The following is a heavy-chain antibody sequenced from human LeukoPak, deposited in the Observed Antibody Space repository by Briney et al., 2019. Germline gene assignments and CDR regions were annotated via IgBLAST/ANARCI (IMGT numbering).Heavy chain of an antibody. Sequence: SETLSLTCTVSGGSISSYYWSWIRQPPGKGLEWIGYIYYSGSTNYNPSLKSRVTISVDTSKNQFSLKLSSVTAADTAVYYCARHAIEWTMTTTVWFDYWGQGTLVTVSS. CDR3: ARHAIEWTMTTTVWFDY. CDR1: GGSISSYY. CDR2: IYYSGST. D-gene: IGHD3-22*01. J-gene: IGHJ4*02. V-gene: IGHV4-59*08.